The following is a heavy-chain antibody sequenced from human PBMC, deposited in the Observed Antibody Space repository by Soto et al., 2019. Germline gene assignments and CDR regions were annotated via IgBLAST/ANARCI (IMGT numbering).Heavy chain of an antibody. Sequence: GVSPRVSCAASRFTCRDYYTSWIRQAPGKGLEGVSYISSSGSTIYDADSVKGRFTISRDNAKNSLYLQMNSLRAEDTAVYYCAREKVRYALDYWAQRPLVTVSS. CDR3: AREKVRYALDY. CDR2: ISSSGSTI. J-gene: IGHJ4*02. V-gene: IGHV3-11*01. CDR1: RFTCRDYY. D-gene: IGHD5-12*01.